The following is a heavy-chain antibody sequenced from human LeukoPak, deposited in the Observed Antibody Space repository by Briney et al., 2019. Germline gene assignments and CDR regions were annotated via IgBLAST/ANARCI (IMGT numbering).Heavy chain of an antibody. J-gene: IGHJ3*02. D-gene: IGHD3-9*01. Sequence: GGSLRLSCVVSGFTFNGYWMHWVRQAPGMGLVWVSRINSDGTSTNYADSVRGRFTISRDNAKNTLYLQMNSRRAEDTAVYYCTRRQTYDDSSTGYHYLAFDSWGQGTMVTVTS. CDR1: GFTFNGYW. V-gene: IGHV3-74*01. CDR2: INSDGTST. CDR3: TRRQTYDDSSTGYHYLAFDS.